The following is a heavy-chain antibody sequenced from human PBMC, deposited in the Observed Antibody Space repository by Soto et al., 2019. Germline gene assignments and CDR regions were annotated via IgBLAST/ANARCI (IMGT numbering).Heavy chain of an antibody. V-gene: IGHV3-21*01. Sequence: GGSLRLSCAASGFTFSYYSMNWVRQAPGKGLEWVSSISSSSSFIYYADSMKGRFTISRDNAKNSLYLQMNSLRAEDTAVYYCEREDLTTVDYRGATRRNHDAFDIWSQGAMVTVSS. CDR3: EREDLTTVDYRGATRRNHDAFDI. D-gene: IGHD4-17*01. CDR2: ISSSSSFI. CDR1: GFTFSYYS. J-gene: IGHJ3*02.